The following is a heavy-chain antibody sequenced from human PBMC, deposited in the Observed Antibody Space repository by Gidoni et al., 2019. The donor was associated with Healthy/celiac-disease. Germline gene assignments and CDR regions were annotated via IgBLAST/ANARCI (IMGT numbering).Heavy chain of an antibody. D-gene: IGHD3-3*01. CDR1: GFTFSSYW. V-gene: IGHV3-74*01. Sequence: EVQLVESGGGLVQPGGSLRLSCAASGFTFSSYWMHWVRQAPGKGLVWVSRINNDGRSASYAASVKGRFTISRDNAKNTLYLQMNNLRAEDTAVYYCARGGTILTPFDYWGQGTLVTVSS. J-gene: IGHJ4*02. CDR2: INNDGRSA. CDR3: ARGGTILTPFDY.